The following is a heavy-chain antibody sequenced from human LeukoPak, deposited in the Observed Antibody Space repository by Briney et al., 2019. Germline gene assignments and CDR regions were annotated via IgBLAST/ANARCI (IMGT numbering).Heavy chain of an antibody. J-gene: IGHJ4*02. D-gene: IGHD3-10*01. CDR2: IIGIGGST. CDR3: AKDLWFGELMMSPFDY. CDR1: GFTFSSYA. Sequence: GGSLRLSCAASGFTFSSYAMSWVRQAPGKGLEWVSAIIGIGGSTYYADSGKGRFTISRDNSKTTLYLQMNSLSAEDTAVYYCAKDLWFGELMMSPFDYWGQGTLVTVSS. V-gene: IGHV3-23*01.